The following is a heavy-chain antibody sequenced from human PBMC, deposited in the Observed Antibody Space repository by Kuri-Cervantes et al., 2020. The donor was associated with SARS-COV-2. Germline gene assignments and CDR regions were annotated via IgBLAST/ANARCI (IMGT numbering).Heavy chain of an antibody. J-gene: IGHJ6*03. Sequence: ESLKISCTVSGGSISNYGYYWSWIRQPAGKGLEWIGRIYTSGSTNYNPSLKSRVTMSVDTSKNQFSLKLSSVTAADTAVYYCARDPGPHTIFGVVDYYYYMDVWGKGTTVTVSS. CDR1: GGSISNYGYY. CDR2: IYTSGST. D-gene: IGHD3-3*01. V-gene: IGHV4-4*07. CDR3: ARDPGPHTIFGVVDYYYYMDV.